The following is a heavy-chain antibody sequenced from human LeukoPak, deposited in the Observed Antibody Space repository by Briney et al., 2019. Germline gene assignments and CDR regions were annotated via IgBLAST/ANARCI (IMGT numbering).Heavy chain of an antibody. V-gene: IGHV4-4*09. CDR1: GGSISSYY. CDR3: ARFPKPYCSSTSCPNDNWFDP. D-gene: IGHD2-2*01. CDR2: IYTSGST. Sequence: SETLSLTCTVSGGSISSYYWSWIRQPPGKGLEWIGYIYTSGSTNYNPSLKSRVTISVDTSKNQFSLKLSSVTAADTAVYYCARFPKPYCSSTSCPNDNWFDPWGQGTLVTVSS. J-gene: IGHJ5*02.